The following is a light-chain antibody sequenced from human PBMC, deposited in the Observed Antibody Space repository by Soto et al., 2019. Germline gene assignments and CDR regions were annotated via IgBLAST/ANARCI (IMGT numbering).Light chain of an antibody. CDR1: SSDVGGSNY. Sequence: QSALAQPASVSGSAGQSITISCTGTSSDVGGSNYVSWYQQLPGKAPKLMIYDVSDRPSGVSNRFSGSKSGNTASRTISGLQAEDEADYYCSSYTSSSLYVFGTGTKVTVL. CDR3: SSYTSSSLYV. CDR2: DVS. J-gene: IGLJ1*01. V-gene: IGLV2-14*01.